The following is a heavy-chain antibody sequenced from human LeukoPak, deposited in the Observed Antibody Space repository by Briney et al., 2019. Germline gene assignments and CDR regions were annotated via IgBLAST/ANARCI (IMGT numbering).Heavy chain of an antibody. CDR1: GLTFSSHS. Sequence: PGGSLRLSCVPSGLTFSSHSMNLVRQAPGKGLEWVSSISSSSSYIYYADSVKGRFTISRDNAKHSLYLQMNSLRAEDTGVYYCARALVSWVQATENDYWGQGTLVAVSS. V-gene: IGHV3-21*01. D-gene: IGHD5-18*01. J-gene: IGHJ4*02. CDR3: ARALVSWVQATENDY. CDR2: ISSSSSYI.